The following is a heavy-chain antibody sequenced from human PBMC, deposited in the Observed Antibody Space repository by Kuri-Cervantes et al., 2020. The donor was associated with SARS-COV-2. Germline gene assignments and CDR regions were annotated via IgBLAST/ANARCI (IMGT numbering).Heavy chain of an antibody. J-gene: IGHJ4*02. Sequence: GESLKISCAASGFTVSSNEMSWVRQAPGKGLEWVGFVRRDGSNYYYADSVKGRFTISRDNSKNSLYLEMNSLRPEDTAVYYCAKVETASLDYWGQGTLVTVSS. CDR3: AKVETASLDY. D-gene: IGHD3-3*01. CDR2: VRRDGSNY. CDR1: GFTVSSNE. V-gene: IGHV3-30*02.